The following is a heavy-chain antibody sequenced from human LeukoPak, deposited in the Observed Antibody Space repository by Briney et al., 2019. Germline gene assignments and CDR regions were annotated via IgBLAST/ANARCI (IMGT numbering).Heavy chain of an antibody. D-gene: IGHD4-17*01. Sequence: GGSLRLSCAASGLTFSDYAMTWVRQAPGKGLEWVSSITGGGGGASYGDSVKGRFTVYRDNSKNTLYLQMNSLRAEDTAIYYCAKDPNGDYVGAFDSWGQGTLVTVSS. CDR2: ITGGGGGA. CDR3: AKDPNGDYVGAFDS. J-gene: IGHJ3*01. CDR1: GLTFSDYA. V-gene: IGHV3-23*01.